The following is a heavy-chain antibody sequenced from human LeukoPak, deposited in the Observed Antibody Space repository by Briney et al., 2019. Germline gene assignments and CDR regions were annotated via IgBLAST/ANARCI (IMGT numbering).Heavy chain of an antibody. Sequence: PGGSLRLSCAASGFTFSNAWMSWVRQAPGKGLEWVGRIKSKTDGGTTDDAAPGKGRFTISRDDSKKMVYLQMNSLKIEDTAVYYCTTDGYRWGPRGVWGQGTTVTVSS. CDR1: GFTFSNAW. D-gene: IGHD3-16*02. V-gene: IGHV3-15*01. CDR3: TTDGYRWGPRGV. CDR2: IKSKTDGGTT. J-gene: IGHJ6*02.